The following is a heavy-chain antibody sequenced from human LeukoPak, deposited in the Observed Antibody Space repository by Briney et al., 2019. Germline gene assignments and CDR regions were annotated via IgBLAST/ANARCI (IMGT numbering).Heavy chain of an antibody. D-gene: IGHD1/OR15-1a*01. Sequence: SETLSLTCTVSGGSISSGSYYWSWIRQPAGKGLEWIGRIYTSGSTNYNPSLKSRVTISVDTSKNQFSLKLTSVTAADTAVYYCARQKWEQQGRDYYFNGLDVWGPGTTVIVSS. CDR3: ARQKWEQQGRDYYFNGLDV. V-gene: IGHV4-61*02. CDR2: IYTSGST. J-gene: IGHJ6*02. CDR1: GGSISSGSYY.